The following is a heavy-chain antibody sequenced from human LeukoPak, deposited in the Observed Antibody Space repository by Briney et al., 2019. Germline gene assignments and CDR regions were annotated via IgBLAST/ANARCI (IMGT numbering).Heavy chain of an antibody. CDR3: AKAPVTTCRGAFCYPFDY. D-gene: IGHD2-15*01. Sequence: GGSLRLSCAASGFTFGSYAMTWVRQAPGKGLEWVSAIRGSGTGTNYGDSVKGRFTISRHNSKNTLYLQMNSLRAEDTAVYYCAKAPVTTCRGAFCYPFDYWGLGTLVTVSS. J-gene: IGHJ4*02. V-gene: IGHV3-23*01. CDR2: IRGSGTGT. CDR1: GFTFGSYA.